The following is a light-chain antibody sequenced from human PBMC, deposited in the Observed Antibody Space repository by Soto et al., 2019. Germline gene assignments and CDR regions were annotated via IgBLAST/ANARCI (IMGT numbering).Light chain of an antibody. CDR1: QSVRTW. CDR3: QRSDTFSGT. CDR2: DAS. Sequence: DIQMTQSPSTLSASVGDRVTITCRASQSVRTWLAWYHQKPGKAPKLLIYDASRLETGVPSRFSGSGSGTEFTLTIRSLPPDHLGPSHCQRSDTFSGTFGQGTKV. V-gene: IGKV1-5*01. J-gene: IGKJ1*01.